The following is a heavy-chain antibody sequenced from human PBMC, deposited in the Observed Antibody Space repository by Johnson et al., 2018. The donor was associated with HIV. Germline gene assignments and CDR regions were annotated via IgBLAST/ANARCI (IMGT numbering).Heavy chain of an antibody. CDR2: IYSGDST. V-gene: IGHV3-66*03. Sequence: VQLVESGGGLIQPGGSLRLSCAASGFTVSSNYMSWVRQAPGKGLEWVSVIYSGDSTYYADSVKGRFTISRDNSKNTLYLQMNSLRAEDTAVYYCARDRKPMTTVNSWAFDIWGQGTMVTVSS. D-gene: IGHD4-17*01. CDR1: GFTVSSNY. CDR3: ARDRKPMTTVNSWAFDI. J-gene: IGHJ3*02.